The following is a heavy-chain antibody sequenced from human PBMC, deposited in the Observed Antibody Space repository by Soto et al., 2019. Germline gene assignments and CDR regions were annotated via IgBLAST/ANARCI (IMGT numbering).Heavy chain of an antibody. CDR3: AKETYGSGWTLDS. D-gene: IGHD6-19*01. J-gene: IGHJ4*02. CDR1: GFAFSDYS. Sequence: DVQLLESGGGVVQSGGSLRLSCSASGFAFSDYSMHWVRQAPGKGPEWVSVISGGGGNTYYAGSVNGRFTISRDNSRKTLYLQMHSLRDDDTALYYCAKETYGSGWTLDSWGQGTRATVSS. V-gene: IGHV3-23*01. CDR2: ISGGGGNT.